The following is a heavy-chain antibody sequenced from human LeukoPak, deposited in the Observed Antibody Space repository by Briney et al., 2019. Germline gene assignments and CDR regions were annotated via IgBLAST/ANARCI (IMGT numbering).Heavy chain of an antibody. CDR3: AKCSTSAYTTGWCNWIDP. Sequence: GGSLRLSCVASGFTFTSDAMNWVRQAPGKGLEWVSSTVSRGTTQYADSVKGRFTVSRDTSKNTLYLQMNSLRADDTAVYYCAKCSTSAYTTGWCNWIDPWGQGTLVTVSS. D-gene: IGHD6-19*01. J-gene: IGHJ5*02. CDR1: GFTFTSDA. CDR2: TVSRGTT. V-gene: IGHV3-23*01.